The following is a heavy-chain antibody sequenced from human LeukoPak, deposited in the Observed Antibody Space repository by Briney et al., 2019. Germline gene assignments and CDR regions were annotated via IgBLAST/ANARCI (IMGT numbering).Heavy chain of an antibody. CDR1: GGSISSYY. V-gene: IGHV4-59*01. Sequence: PSETLSLTCTVSGGSISSYYWSWIRQPPGKGLEWIGYIYYSGSTNYNPSLKSRVTISVDTSKNQFSLKLSSVTAADTAVYYCARVGPGAWWELPHSQWGQGTLVTVSS. D-gene: IGHD1-26*01. CDR2: IYYSGST. CDR3: ARVGPGAWWELPHSQ. J-gene: IGHJ4*02.